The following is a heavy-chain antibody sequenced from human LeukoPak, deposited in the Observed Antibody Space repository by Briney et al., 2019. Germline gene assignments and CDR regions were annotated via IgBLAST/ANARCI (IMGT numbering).Heavy chain of an antibody. D-gene: IGHD6-19*01. CDR1: GYTFTSYD. V-gene: IGHV1-8*01. Sequence: ASVKVSCKASGYTFTSYDINWVRQATGQGLEWRGWMNPNSGNTGYAQKFQGRVTMTRNTSISTAYMELSSLRSEDTAVYYCARVGSSGWYYYYYGMDVWGQGTTVTVSS. CDR3: ARVGSSGWYYYYYGMDV. J-gene: IGHJ6*02. CDR2: MNPNSGNT.